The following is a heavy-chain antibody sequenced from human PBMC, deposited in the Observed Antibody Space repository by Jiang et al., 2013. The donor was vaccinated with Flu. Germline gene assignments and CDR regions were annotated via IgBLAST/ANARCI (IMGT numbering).Heavy chain of an antibody. CDR3: AVYTYHDSWSGYDLRY. J-gene: IGHJ4*02. D-gene: IGHD3-3*01. V-gene: IGHV1-2*02. CDR1: GYSFTGYN. CDR2: STLTVVA. Sequence: EVKKPGASVKVSCKTSGYSFTGYNITGCDRPLDKGLSGWEGSTLTVVAQSNAQRFQGRVTMTSHTSSRTAYMELDRLRPDDAAIYYCAVYTYHDSWSGYDLRYWGQGTRVTVS.